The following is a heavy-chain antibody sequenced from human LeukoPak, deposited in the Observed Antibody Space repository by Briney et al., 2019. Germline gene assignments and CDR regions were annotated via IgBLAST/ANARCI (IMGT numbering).Heavy chain of an antibody. V-gene: IGHV4-61*01. CDR2: IYYSGST. J-gene: IGHJ4*02. Sequence: SETPSLTCTVSGVSVSSGSYYWSWIRQPPGKGLEWIGYIYYSGSTNYNPSLKSRVTISVDTSKNQFSLKLSSVTAADTAVYYCAREVVPAARFDYWGQGTLVTVSS. CDR1: GVSVSSGSYY. D-gene: IGHD2-2*01. CDR3: AREVVPAARFDY.